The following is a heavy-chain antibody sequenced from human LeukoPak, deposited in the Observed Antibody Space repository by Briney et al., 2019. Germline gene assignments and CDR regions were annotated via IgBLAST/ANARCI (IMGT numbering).Heavy chain of an antibody. CDR3: ARQDSSWNNYSDP. D-gene: IGHD6-13*01. CDR1: GYSFTSYW. V-gene: IGHV5-51*01. J-gene: IGHJ5*02. CDR2: IYPGDSDT. Sequence: GESLKISCKASGYSFTSYWIGWVRQMPGKGLEWMGIIYPGDSDTRYSPSFQGQVTISADKSISTAYLQWSSLKASDTAMYFCARQDSSWNNYSDPWGQGTLVTVSS.